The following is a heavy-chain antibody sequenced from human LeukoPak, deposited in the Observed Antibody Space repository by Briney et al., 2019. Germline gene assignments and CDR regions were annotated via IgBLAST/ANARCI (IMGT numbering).Heavy chain of an antibody. Sequence: GGSLRLSCTDSGNNSCDYGMSWVRQAPQKGLEWVAGINWDGGATAYADSVKGRFTITRDHAKNSLLLQMKSLRAEDTGLYFCARDLSSSWYSLGYWGQGILVTVSS. J-gene: IGHJ4*02. CDR1: GNNSCDYG. V-gene: IGHV3-20*04. D-gene: IGHD6-13*01. CDR3: ARDLSSSWYSLGY. CDR2: INWDGGAT.